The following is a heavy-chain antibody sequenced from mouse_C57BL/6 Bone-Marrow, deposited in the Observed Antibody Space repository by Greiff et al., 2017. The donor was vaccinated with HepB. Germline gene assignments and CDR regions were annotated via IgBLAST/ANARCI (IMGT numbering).Heavy chain of an antibody. J-gene: IGHJ3*01. Sequence: EVMLVESGGGLVKPGGSLKLSCAASGFTFSDYGMHWVRQAPEKGLEWVAYISSGSSTIYYADTVKGRFTISRDNAKNTLFLQMTSLRSEDTAMYYCAKGVTGSWFAYWGQGTLVTVSA. CDR1: GFTFSDYG. CDR2: ISSGSSTI. CDR3: AKGVTGSWFAY. D-gene: IGHD4-1*01. V-gene: IGHV5-17*01.